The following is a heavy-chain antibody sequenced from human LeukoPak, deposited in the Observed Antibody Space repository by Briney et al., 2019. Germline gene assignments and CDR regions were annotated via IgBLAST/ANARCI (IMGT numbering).Heavy chain of an antibody. V-gene: IGHV1-18*01. CDR1: GYTFTSYG. Sequence: ASVKVSCKASGYTFTSYGISWVRQAPGQGLEWMGWISAYNGNTNYAQKLQGRVTMTTDTSTSTAYMELMSLRSDDTAVYYCARAPYGGSYSDYFDYWGQGTLVTVSS. J-gene: IGHJ4*02. CDR2: ISAYNGNT. CDR3: ARAPYGGSYSDYFDY. D-gene: IGHD1-26*01.